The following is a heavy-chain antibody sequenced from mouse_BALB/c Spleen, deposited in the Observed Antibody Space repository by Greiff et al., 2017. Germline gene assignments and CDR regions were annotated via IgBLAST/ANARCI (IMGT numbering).Heavy chain of an antibody. CDR3: ARNDGYYVWFAY. Sequence: VQLQQSGAELMKPGASVKISCKATGYTFSSYWIEWVKQRPGHGLEWIGEILPGSGSTNYNEKFKGKATFTADTSSNTAYMQLSSLTSEDSAVYYCARNDGYYVWFAYWGQGTLVTVSA. V-gene: IGHV1-9*01. CDR1: GYTFSSYW. J-gene: IGHJ3*01. D-gene: IGHD2-3*01. CDR2: ILPGSGST.